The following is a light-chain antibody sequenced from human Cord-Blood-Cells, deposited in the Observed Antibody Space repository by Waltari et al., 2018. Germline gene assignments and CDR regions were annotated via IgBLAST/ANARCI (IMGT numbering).Light chain of an antibody. CDR1: QSISSY. V-gene: IGKV1-39*01. J-gene: IGKJ2*01. CDR3: QQSYSTPYT. CDR2: AAS. Sequence: DIQMTQSPSSLSASVGDRVTITCRASQSISSYLNWYQQKPGKAPKPLFYAASGLQSGVPSRCSVSGAETDFTFTISSVQPGDFATYDCQQSYSTPYTFGQGTKLEIK.